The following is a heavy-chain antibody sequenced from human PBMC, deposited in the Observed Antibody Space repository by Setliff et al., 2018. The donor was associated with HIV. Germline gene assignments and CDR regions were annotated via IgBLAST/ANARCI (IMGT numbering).Heavy chain of an antibody. CDR1: GFTFSSYG. J-gene: IGHJ4*02. D-gene: IGHD6-19*01. CDR3: ARDPAMSGWALAD. Sequence: PGGSLRLSCAASGFTFSSYGMHWVRQAPGKGLEWVSFIGGRFDTYYADSVKGRFTISRDNAKKSLYLQMNSLRGEDSAVYYCARDPAMSGWALADWDQGTQVTVSS. V-gene: IGHV3-48*01. CDR2: IGGRFDT.